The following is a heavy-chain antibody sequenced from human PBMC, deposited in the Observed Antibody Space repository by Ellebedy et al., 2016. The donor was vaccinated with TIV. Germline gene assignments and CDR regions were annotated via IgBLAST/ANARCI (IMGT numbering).Heavy chain of an antibody. J-gene: IGHJ4*02. Sequence: SETLSLTXAVSGGSISSSNWWSWVRQPPGKGLEWIGEIYHSGSTNYNPSLKSRVTISVDKSKNQFSLKLSSVTAADTAVYYCARRPRWDRWGLDYWGQGTLVTVSS. D-gene: IGHD1-26*01. CDR3: ARRPRWDRWGLDY. V-gene: IGHV4-4*02. CDR1: GGSISSSNW. CDR2: IYHSGST.